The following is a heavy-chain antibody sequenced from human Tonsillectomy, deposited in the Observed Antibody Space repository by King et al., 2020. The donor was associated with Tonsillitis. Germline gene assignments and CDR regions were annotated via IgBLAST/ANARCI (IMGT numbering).Heavy chain of an antibody. J-gene: IGHJ4*02. Sequence: VQLVESGGGMVQPGRSLRLSCAASGFTFSNYGMLWVRQAPGKGLEWVALISYDGNNKYYADSVKGRFTISRDNSKNTLYLQMNSLRAEDTAVYYCAKQGTAMVFDYWGQGTLVTVSS. D-gene: IGHD5-18*01. V-gene: IGHV3-30*18. CDR2: ISYDGNNK. CDR3: AKQGTAMVFDY. CDR1: GFTFSNYG.